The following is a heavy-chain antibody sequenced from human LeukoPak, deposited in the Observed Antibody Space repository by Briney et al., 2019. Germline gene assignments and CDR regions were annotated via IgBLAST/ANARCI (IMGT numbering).Heavy chain of an antibody. CDR1: GYSFTSYW. D-gene: IGHD6-13*01. Sequence: KNGESPKISCKGSGYSFTSYWIGWVRQMPGKGLEWMGIIYPGDSDTRYSPSFQGQVTISADKSISTAYLQWSSLKASDTAMYYCATTLTYSSSWYLAYYFDYWGQGTLVTVSS. J-gene: IGHJ4*02. CDR3: ATTLTYSSSWYLAYYFDY. V-gene: IGHV5-51*01. CDR2: IYPGDSDT.